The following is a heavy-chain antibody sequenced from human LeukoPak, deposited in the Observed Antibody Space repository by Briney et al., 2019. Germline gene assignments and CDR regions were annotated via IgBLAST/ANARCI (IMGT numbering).Heavy chain of an antibody. CDR3: ARDSSGYDFWSGYYNYYYGMDV. V-gene: IGHV1-2*02. CDR2: INPNSGGT. D-gene: IGHD3-3*01. Sequence: ASVKVSCKASGYTFTGYYMHWVRQAPGQGHEWIGWINPNSGGTNYAQKFQGRVTMTRDTSISTAYMELSRLRSDDTAVYYCARDSSGYDFWSGYYNYYYGMDVWGQGTTVTVYS. J-gene: IGHJ6*02. CDR1: GYTFTGYY.